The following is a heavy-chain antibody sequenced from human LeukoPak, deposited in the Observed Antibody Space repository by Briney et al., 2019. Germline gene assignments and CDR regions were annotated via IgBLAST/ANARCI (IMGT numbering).Heavy chain of an antibody. D-gene: IGHD2-21*01. J-gene: IGHJ4*02. CDR1: GLTFSRYW. Sequence: GGSLRLSCGASGLTFSRYWMSWVRQAPGKGLEWVANINQDGSQKNYVDSVKGRFTISRDNAKNSLYLQVNSLRAEGTAVYYCVTGDHGDYWGQGTLVTVSS. CDR2: INQDGSQK. CDR3: VTGDHGDY. V-gene: IGHV3-7*01.